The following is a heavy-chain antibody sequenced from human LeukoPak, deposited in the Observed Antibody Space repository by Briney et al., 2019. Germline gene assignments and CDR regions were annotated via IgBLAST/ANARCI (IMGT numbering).Heavy chain of an antibody. V-gene: IGHV4-39*07. Sequence: IGSIFYIGSTYYNPSLKSRVAISVDRSKNQFSLKLSSVTAADTAVYYCARLRPTVTTADYWGQGTLVTVSS. D-gene: IGHD4-17*01. J-gene: IGHJ4*02. CDR3: ARLRPTVTTADY. CDR2: IFYIGST.